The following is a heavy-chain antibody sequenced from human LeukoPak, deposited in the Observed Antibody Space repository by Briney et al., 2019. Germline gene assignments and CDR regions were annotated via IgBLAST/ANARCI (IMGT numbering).Heavy chain of an antibody. Sequence: GEALKIYWKGSGYLFTSYWIGWVRQMPGKGLEWMGIIYPGDSDNRYSPSFQGQVTISADKSISTAYLQWSSLKASDTAMYYCARLRDYYDSSGYYYDAFDIWGQGTMVTVSS. CDR1: GYLFTSYW. CDR2: IYPGDSDN. J-gene: IGHJ3*02. D-gene: IGHD3-22*01. V-gene: IGHV5-51*01. CDR3: ARLRDYYDSSGYYYDAFDI.